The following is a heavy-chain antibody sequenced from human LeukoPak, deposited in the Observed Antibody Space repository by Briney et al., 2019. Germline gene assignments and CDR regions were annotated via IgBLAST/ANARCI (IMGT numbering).Heavy chain of an antibody. J-gene: IGHJ6*03. Sequence: GGSLRLSCAASGFTVSSNYMSWVRQAPGKGLEWVSVIYSGGSTYYADSVKGRFTISRDNSKNTLYLQMNSLRAEDTAVYYCARLEKNSFYYMDVWGKGTTVTVSS. D-gene: IGHD1-1*01. CDR3: ARLEKNSFYYMDV. CDR1: GFTVSSNY. V-gene: IGHV3-66*02. CDR2: IYSGGST.